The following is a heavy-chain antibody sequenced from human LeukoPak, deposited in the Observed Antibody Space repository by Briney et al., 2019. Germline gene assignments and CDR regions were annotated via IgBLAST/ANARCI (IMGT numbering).Heavy chain of an antibody. V-gene: IGHV4-34*01. Sequence: PSETLSLTCAVYGGSFSGYYWSWIRQPPGKRLEWIGEINRSGANYNPSLESRVTLSMDTSKNQFSLKLSSVTAADTAVYYCATTWAAAGDSDYWGQGTLVTVSS. CDR1: GGSFSGYY. CDR3: ATTWAAAGDSDY. CDR2: INRSGA. J-gene: IGHJ4*02. D-gene: IGHD3-16*01.